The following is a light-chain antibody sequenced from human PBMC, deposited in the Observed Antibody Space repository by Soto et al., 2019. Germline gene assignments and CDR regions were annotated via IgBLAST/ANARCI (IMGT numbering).Light chain of an antibody. CDR1: QSVSSSY. J-gene: IGKJ1*01. CDR3: QHYGSSPRT. CDR2: GAS. V-gene: IGKV3-20*01. Sequence: EIVLTQSPGTLSLSPGERATLSCRASQSVSSSYLGWYQQKPGQAPRLLIYGASSRATGIPDRFSGSGSGTDFTLTISRLEPEDFAVYYCQHYGSSPRTFGQETKVEIK.